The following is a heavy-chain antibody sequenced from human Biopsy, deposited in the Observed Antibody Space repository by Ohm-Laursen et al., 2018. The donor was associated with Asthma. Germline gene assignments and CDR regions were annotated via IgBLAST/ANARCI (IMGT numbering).Heavy chain of an antibody. J-gene: IGHJ1*01. V-gene: IGHV3-7*01. CDR3: ARTFHFWSPYHAEHYQL. CDR2: IKHDGSEK. CDR1: GFTFGAYC. Sequence: SLRLSCTASGFTFGAYCMSWVRQVPGQGLEWVANIKHDGSEKNHVDSLKGRFTISSDNAKNLLFLQMNSLRAEDTAVYYCARTFHFWSPYHAEHYQLWGQGTLVTVSS. D-gene: IGHD3-3*01.